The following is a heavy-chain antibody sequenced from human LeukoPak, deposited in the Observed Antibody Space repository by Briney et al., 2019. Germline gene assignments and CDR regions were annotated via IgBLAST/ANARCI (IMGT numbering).Heavy chain of an antibody. CDR3: ARDRREGGWSKGWFDP. D-gene: IGHD6-19*01. CDR2: ISSSGSTI. CDR1: GFTFSDYY. V-gene: IGHV3-11*01. Sequence: GGSLRLSCAASGFTFSDYYMSWIRQAPGEGLGWVSCISSSGSTIYYADSVKGRFTISRDNAKNSLYLQMNSLRAEDTAVYYCARDRREGGWSKGWFDPWGQGTLVTVSS. J-gene: IGHJ5*02.